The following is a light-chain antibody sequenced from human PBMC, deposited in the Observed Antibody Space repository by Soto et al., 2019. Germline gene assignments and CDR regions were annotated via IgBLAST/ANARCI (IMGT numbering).Light chain of an antibody. V-gene: IGKV1-5*01. Sequence: DIQMTQSPSTLSASVGDRVTITCRASQSISGWLAWYQQKPGRAPKLLIFDASTLESGVPSRFSGSGSGTEFTLTISNLQPDDFATYYCQQYNFYWTFGQGTKVDIK. CDR1: QSISGW. CDR3: QQYNFYWT. CDR2: DAS. J-gene: IGKJ1*01.